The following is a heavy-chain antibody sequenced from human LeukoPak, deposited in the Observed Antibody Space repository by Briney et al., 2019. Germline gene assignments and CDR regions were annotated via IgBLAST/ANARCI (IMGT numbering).Heavy chain of an antibody. V-gene: IGHV1-18*04. CDR3: ARDDLVVVGATRGPFDY. CDR1: GYTFTSYG. D-gene: IGHD2-15*01. J-gene: IGHJ4*02. Sequence: ASVKVSCKASGYTFTSYGISWVRQAPGQGLEWMGWISAYNGNTNYALKLQGRVTMTTDTSTSTAYMELRSLRSDDTAVYYCARDDLVVVGATRGPFDYWGQGTLVTVSS. CDR2: ISAYNGNT.